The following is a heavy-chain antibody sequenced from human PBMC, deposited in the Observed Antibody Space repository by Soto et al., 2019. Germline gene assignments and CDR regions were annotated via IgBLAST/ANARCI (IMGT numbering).Heavy chain of an antibody. Sequence: GGSLRLSCAASGFTFSSYSMNWVRQAPGKGLEWVSSISSSSSYIYYANSVKSPFTISRDNAKNSLYLQMNSLRAEDTGVYDCARVERGRPFDYWGQGTLVTVSS. CDR1: GFTFSSYS. CDR3: ARVERGRPFDY. CDR2: ISSSSSYI. J-gene: IGHJ4*02. V-gene: IGHV3-21*01.